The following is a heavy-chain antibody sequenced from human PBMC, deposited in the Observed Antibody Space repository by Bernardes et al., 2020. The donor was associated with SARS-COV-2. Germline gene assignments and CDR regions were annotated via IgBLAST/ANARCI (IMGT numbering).Heavy chain of an antibody. Sequence: GGSLRLSCAASGGTISDFWMTWIRQTPGKGLEWLSYISPTSSITYYADSVKGRFTISRDNAKRSLYLQMNSLRTDDTAVYFCAQGHHHIIYWGKGTQLTVSS. V-gene: IGHV3-11*01. CDR1: GGTISDFW. J-gene: IGHJ4*02. CDR2: ISPTSSIT. CDR3: AQGHHHIIY.